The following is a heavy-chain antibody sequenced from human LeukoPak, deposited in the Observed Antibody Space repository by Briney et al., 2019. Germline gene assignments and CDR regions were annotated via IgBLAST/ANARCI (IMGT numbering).Heavy chain of an antibody. CDR2: IIAYNGNT. CDR3: ARGDGYCSGGSCYSDDAFDI. CDR1: GYTFTSYG. V-gene: IGHV1-18*01. J-gene: IGHJ3*02. Sequence: ASVKVSCKASGYTFTSYGISWVRQAPGQGLEWMGWIIAYNGNTNYAQKLHGRVTMTTDTSTSTAYMELRSLRSDDTAVYYCARGDGYCSGGSCYSDDAFDIWGQGTMVTVSS. D-gene: IGHD2-15*01.